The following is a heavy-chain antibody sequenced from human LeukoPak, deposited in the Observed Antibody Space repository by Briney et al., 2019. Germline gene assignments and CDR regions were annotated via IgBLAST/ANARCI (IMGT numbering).Heavy chain of an antibody. CDR1: GFTVSSKY. J-gene: IGHJ3*02. CDR2: IYSGGST. Sequence: GGSLRLSCAASGFTVSSKYMSWVRQAPGKGLEWVSVIYSGGSTYYADSVKGRFTISRDNSKNTLYLQMNSLRDEDTAVYYCARDRPYYDILTGYYIGEAFDIWGQGTMVTVSS. V-gene: IGHV3-53*01. CDR3: ARDRPYYDILTGYYIGEAFDI. D-gene: IGHD3-9*01.